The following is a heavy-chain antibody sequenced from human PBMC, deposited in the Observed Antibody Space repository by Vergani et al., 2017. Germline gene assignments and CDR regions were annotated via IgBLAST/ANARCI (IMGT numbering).Heavy chain of an antibody. CDR2: ISGSGGST. J-gene: IGHJ4*02. V-gene: IGHV3-23*01. Sequence: EVQLLESGGGLVQPGGSLRLSCAASGFTFSSYAMSWVRQAPGKGLEWVSAISGSGGSTYYADSVKGRCTISRDNSKNTLYLQMNSLRAEDTAVYYCAKRYDSSGYYFDYWGQGTLVTVSS. CDR1: GFTFSSYA. D-gene: IGHD3-22*01. CDR3: AKRYDSSGYYFDY.